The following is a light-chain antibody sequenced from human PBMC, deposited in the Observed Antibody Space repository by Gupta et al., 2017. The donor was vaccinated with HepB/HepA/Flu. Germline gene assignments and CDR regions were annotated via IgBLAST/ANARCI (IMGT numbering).Light chain of an antibody. Sequence: EIVMTQSAATLSVSPGERATLSCRASQSVSSSLAWYQQQPGQAPRLLIYGASTRATGIPARFSGSGSGTEFTLTISSLQSEDFPVYYCQQDNDWPRTFGQGTKVEIK. CDR3: QQDNDWPRT. CDR1: QSVSSS. V-gene: IGKV3-15*01. CDR2: GAS. J-gene: IGKJ1*01.